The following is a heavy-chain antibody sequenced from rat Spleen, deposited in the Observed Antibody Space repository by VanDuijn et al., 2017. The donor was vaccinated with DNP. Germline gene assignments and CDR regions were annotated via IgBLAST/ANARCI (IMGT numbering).Heavy chain of an antibody. CDR1: GFSLTTYS. D-gene: IGHD1-2*01. Sequence: QVQLKESGPGLVQPSETLSLTCTVSGFSLTTYSVRWVRQPSGKVPEWMGKMWYDGDTAYNSACKSRLSISRDTSKNQVFLKMNSLQTDDTGTYYCTSDSLNSSSFVYWGQGSLVTVSS. CDR2: MWYDGDT. J-gene: IGHJ3*01. CDR3: TSDSLNSSSFVY. V-gene: IGHV2-63*01.